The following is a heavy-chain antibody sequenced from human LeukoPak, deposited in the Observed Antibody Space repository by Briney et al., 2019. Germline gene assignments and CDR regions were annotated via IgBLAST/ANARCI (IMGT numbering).Heavy chain of an antibody. CDR2: IYYSGST. CDR1: GASISSFY. CDR3: ASQTAMVTAFDY. J-gene: IGHJ4*02. D-gene: IGHD5-18*01. V-gene: IGHV4-59*01. Sequence: NSSETLSLTCTVSGASISSFYWSWIRQPPGKGLEWIGYIYYSGSTNYNPSLKSRVTISVDTSKNQFSLKLSSVTAADTAVYYCASQTAMVTAFDYWGQGTLVTVSS.